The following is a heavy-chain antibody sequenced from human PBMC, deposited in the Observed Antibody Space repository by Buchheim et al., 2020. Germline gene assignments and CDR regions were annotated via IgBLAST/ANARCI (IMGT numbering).Heavy chain of an antibody. J-gene: IGHJ4*02. CDR2: IWYDGSNK. D-gene: IGHD3-10*01. Sequence: QLQLVESGGGVVQPGRSLRLSCAASGFTFSNYGMHWVRQAPGKGLEWVAIIWYDGSNKYYADSVKGRFTISRDNSKNTLYLQMNSLRGEGSSMYYCVRGSDYYASGSYYNLVDYCGQGAL. CDR1: GFTFSNYG. CDR3: VRGSDYYASGSYYNLVDY. V-gene: IGHV3-33*01.